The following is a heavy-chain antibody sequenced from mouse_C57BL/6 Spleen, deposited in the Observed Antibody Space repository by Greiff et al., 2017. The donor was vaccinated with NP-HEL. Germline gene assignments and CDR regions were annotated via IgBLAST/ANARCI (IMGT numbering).Heavy chain of an antibody. CDR1: GFTFSIYG. CDR3: ARHSDY. CDR2: ISSGGSYT. J-gene: IGHJ2*01. Sequence: DVKLVESGGDLVKPGGSLKLSCAASGFTFSIYGMSWVRQTPDKRLEWVATISSGGSYTYYPDSVKGRFTISRDNAKNTLYLQMSSLKSEDTAMYYCARHSDYWGQGTTLTVSS. V-gene: IGHV5-6*02.